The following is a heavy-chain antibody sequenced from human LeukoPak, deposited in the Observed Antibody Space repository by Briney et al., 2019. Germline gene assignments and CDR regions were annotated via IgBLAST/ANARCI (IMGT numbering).Heavy chain of an antibody. CDR2: INHSGYT. CDR1: GTSFTSYY. J-gene: IGHJ4*02. V-gene: IGHV4-34*01. CDR3: ARMTTGHDY. Sequence: SETLSLTCAVSGTSFTSYYWSWNRQSPEKGLEWIGEINHSGYTNNNPSLKSRVTMSIDTSNNRFSLRLSSVTAADTAVYFCARMTTGHDYWGQGIQVTVSS. D-gene: IGHD4-17*01.